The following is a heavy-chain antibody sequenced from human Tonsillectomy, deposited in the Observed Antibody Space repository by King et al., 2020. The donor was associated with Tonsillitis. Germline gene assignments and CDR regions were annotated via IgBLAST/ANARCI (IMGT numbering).Heavy chain of an antibody. CDR1: GFTFSSYS. CDR2: ISSSSSYI. Sequence: VQLVESGGGLVKPGGSLRLSCAASGFTFSSYSMNWVRQAPGKGLEWVSSISSSSSYIYYADSVKGRFTISRDNAKNSLYLQMNSLRAEDTAVYYCARDDNSYGDAFDIWGQGTMVTVSS. CDR3: ARDDNSYGDAFDI. J-gene: IGHJ3*02. D-gene: IGHD5-18*01. V-gene: IGHV3-21*01.